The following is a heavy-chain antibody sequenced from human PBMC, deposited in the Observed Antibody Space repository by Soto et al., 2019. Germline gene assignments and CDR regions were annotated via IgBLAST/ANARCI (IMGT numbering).Heavy chain of an antibody. J-gene: IGHJ4*02. CDR1: GFTFSDYY. D-gene: IGHD6-19*01. CDR2: IGFSATPI. V-gene: IGHV3-11*01. CDR3: ARAGGSGWSLDY. Sequence: QGQLVESGGDLVKPGGSLRLSCAASGFTFSDYYMTWIRQAPGKGLEWVSYIGFSATPINYADSVKGRFTISRDDAESSLFLQMNSLRAEDTAVYYRARAGGSGWSLDYWGQGTLVTVSS.